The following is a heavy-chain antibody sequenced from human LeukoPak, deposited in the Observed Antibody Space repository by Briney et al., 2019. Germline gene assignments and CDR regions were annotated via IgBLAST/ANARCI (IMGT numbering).Heavy chain of an antibody. D-gene: IGHD3-9*01. V-gene: IGHV1-8*02. CDR2: INPNSGNT. J-gene: IGHJ6*02. CDR1: GYTFTGYY. CDR3: ARVDYDNYGMDV. Sequence: ASVTVSCKASGYTFTGYYMHWVRQAPGQGLEWMGWINPNSGNTGYAQTFQGRVTMTRTTSISTAYMELSSLRSEDTAVYYCARVDYDNYGMDVWGQGTTVTVSS.